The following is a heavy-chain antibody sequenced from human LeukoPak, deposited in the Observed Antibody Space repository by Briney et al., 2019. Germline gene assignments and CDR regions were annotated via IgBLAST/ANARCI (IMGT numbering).Heavy chain of an antibody. CDR2: INSDGSRT. V-gene: IGHV3-74*03. CDR1: GITFSIHW. J-gene: IGHJ5*02. Sequence: GGSLRLSCAASGITFSIHWMHWVRQTPEKGLVWVSRINSDGSRTTYADSVKGRFTISRDNTKNTLYLQMNSLRAEDTAVYYCAREQLEPSSHPFDPWGQGTLVTVSS. CDR3: AREQLEPSSHPFDP. D-gene: IGHD1-1*01.